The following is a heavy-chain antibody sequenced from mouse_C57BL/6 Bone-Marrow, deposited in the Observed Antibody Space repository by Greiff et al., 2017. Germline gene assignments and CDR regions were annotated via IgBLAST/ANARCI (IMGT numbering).Heavy chain of an antibody. CDR1: GFSLTSYG. CDR3: ASGDDYDPFAY. CDR2: IWGVGST. Sequence: VQVVESGPGLVAPSQSLSITCTVSGFSLTSYGVDWVRQSPGKGLEWLGVIWGVGSTNYNSALKSRLSISKDNSKSQVFLKMNSLQTDDTAMYYCASGDDYDPFAYWGQGTLVTVSA. D-gene: IGHD2-4*01. J-gene: IGHJ3*01. V-gene: IGHV2-6*01.